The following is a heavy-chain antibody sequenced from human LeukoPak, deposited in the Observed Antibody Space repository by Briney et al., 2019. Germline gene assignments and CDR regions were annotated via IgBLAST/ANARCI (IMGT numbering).Heavy chain of an antibody. D-gene: IGHD2-15*01. CDR2: ISSSGSTI. V-gene: IGHV3-11*01. Sequence: PGGSLRLSCAASGFTFSDYYMSWIRQAPGKGLEWVSYISSSGSTIYYADSVKGRFTISRDNAKNSLYLRMNSLRAEDTAVYYCARDHLPSGSVVVGDYYYGMDVWGQGTTVTVSS. J-gene: IGHJ6*02. CDR1: GFTFSDYY. CDR3: ARDHLPSGSVVVGDYYYGMDV.